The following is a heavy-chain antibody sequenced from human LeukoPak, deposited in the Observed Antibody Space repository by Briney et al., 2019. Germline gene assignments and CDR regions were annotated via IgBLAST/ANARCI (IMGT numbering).Heavy chain of an antibody. J-gene: IGHJ4*02. CDR3: ARHMSPSPMAGFDY. CDR1: GASTSDYY. CDR2: IHHTGSF. Sequence: SETLSLTCTIFGASTSDYYWSWVRQPPGKGLEWIGYIHHTGSFDYNPSLNSRATISLDTSKNQFSLKLSSVTTADTAVYYCARHMSPSPMAGFDYWGQGTLVTVSS. D-gene: IGHD6-19*01. V-gene: IGHV4-59*08.